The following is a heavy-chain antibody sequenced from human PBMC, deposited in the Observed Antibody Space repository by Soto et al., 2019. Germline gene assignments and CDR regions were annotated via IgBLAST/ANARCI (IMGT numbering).Heavy chain of an antibody. J-gene: IGHJ5*02. CDR1: GYKFTSSW. CDR2: IFPSDSDT. V-gene: IGHV5-51*01. D-gene: IGHD3-22*01. Sequence: GESLKISCRTSGYKFTSSWIAWVRQKPGKGLEWMGIIFPSDSDTRYSPSFQGQVAISADRSTSTVFLQWASLKASDTAVYFCARKDKSGYFNWFDPWGQGTLVTVSS. CDR3: ARKDKSGYFNWFDP.